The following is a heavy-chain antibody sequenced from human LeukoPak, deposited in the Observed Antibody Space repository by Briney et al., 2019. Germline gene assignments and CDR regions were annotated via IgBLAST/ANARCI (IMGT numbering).Heavy chain of an antibody. Sequence: PSQTLSLTCTVSGDSISSGGYYWSWIRHHPGKGLECIAYIYYSGSTYYNPSLKSRVTISVDTSKNQFSPKLSSVTAADTAVYYCARDSYLRGYGMDVWGQGTTVTVSS. D-gene: IGHD2-21*01. CDR2: IYYSGST. J-gene: IGHJ6*02. CDR1: GDSISSGGYY. CDR3: ARDSYLRGYGMDV. V-gene: IGHV4-31*03.